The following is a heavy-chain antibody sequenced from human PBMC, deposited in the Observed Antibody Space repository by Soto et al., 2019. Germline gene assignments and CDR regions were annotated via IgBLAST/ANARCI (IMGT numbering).Heavy chain of an antibody. V-gene: IGHV3-23*01. J-gene: IGHJ4*02. Sequence: EVQLLESGGGLVQPGGSLRLSCAASGFTFTNYAMSWVRQAPGKGLEWVSTISGSGGSTYYPDSVKGQFAISRDNSKNTLYLHMNSLRAEDTAVYYCARGSAYSDYDLEYWGQGTLVTVSS. CDR1: GFTFTNYA. D-gene: IGHD4-17*01. CDR3: ARGSAYSDYDLEY. CDR2: ISGSGGST.